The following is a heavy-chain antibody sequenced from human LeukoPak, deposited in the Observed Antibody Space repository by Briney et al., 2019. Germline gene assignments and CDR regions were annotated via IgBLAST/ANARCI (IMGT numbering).Heavy chain of an antibody. CDR2: ISGSGGST. CDR3: ATSSGWYPKYFDY. Sequence: GGSVRLSCAASGFTFSSYAMSWVRQAPGKGLEWVSAISGSGGSTYYADSVKGRFTISRDNSKNTLYLQMNSLRAEDTALYYCATSSGWYPKYFDYWGQGTLVTVSS. J-gene: IGHJ4*02. D-gene: IGHD6-19*01. CDR1: GFTFSSYA. V-gene: IGHV3-23*01.